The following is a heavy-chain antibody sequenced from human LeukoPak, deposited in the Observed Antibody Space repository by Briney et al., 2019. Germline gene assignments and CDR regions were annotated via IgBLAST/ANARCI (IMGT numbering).Heavy chain of an antibody. J-gene: IGHJ4*02. CDR3: TTENVDGSSWYVYKFDY. D-gene: IGHD6-13*01. CDR1: GFTFSNAW. V-gene: IGHV3-15*01. Sequence: GGSLRLSCAASGFTFSNAWMSWVRQAPGKGLEWVGRIKSKTDGGTTDYAAPVKGRFTISRDDSKNTLYLQMNSLKTEDTAVYYCTTENVDGSSWYVYKFDYWGQGTLVTVSS. CDR2: IKSKTDGGTT.